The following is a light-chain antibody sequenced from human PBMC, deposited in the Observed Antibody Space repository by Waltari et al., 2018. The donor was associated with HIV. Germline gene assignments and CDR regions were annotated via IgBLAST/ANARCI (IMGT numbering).Light chain of an antibody. V-gene: IGLV1-47*01. CDR1: NSNIGSNF. Sequence: QSVPTQPPSASGTPGQRVAISCSGSNSNIGSNFVYWYQQLPGTAPKLLIYNDNQRPSGVPERFSASKSGSSSSLAISGLRSEDEAEYYCATWDDILSGYLFGTGTKVTVL. J-gene: IGLJ1*01. CDR3: ATWDDILSGYL. CDR2: NDN.